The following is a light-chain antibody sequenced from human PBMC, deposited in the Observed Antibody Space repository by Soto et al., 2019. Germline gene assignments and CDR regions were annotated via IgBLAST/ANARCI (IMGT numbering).Light chain of an antibody. Sequence: QSVLTQPPSMFGTPGQRVAISCSGGSSNVGRNYVYWYQQLPGTAPKLLISRNDQRPSGVPDRFSGSKSGTSGSLAISGLRSEDEADYYCQSYDSSLIGLIFGLGTKLTVL. CDR3: QSYDSSLIGLI. J-gene: IGLJ2*01. CDR2: RND. V-gene: IGLV1-47*01. CDR1: SSNVGRNY.